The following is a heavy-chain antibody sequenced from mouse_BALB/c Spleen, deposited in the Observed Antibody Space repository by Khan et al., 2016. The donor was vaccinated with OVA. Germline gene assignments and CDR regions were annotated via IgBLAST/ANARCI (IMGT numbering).Heavy chain of an antibody. V-gene: IGHV2-6*02. CDR3: ARGNFYAMDY. J-gene: IGHJ4*01. Sequence: VQLQESGPGLVAPSQSLSITCTVSGFSLTTYGIHWVRQPPGKGLEWLIVIWSDGASTYNSALKSRLSISKDNSESQVFLKMNSLQTDDTAMYYCARGNFYAMDYWGQGTSVTVSS. CDR1: GFSLTTYG. CDR2: IWSDGAS. D-gene: IGHD2-1*01.